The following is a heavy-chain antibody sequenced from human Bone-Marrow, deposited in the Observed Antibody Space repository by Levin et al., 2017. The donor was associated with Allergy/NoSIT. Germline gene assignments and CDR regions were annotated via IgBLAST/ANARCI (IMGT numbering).Heavy chain of an antibody. D-gene: IGHD3-10*01. CDR3: AIYGSGNDYSAFDI. V-gene: IGHV3-53*01. Sequence: PGESLKISCAASGFTVSSHHMSWVRKAPGKGLEWVSLIYSGGRGYYADSVRGRFTISRDNSKNTLYLQLNSLRAEDTAVYYCAIYGSGNDYSAFDIWGQGTMVTVSS. CDR2: IYSGGRG. CDR1: GFTVSSHH. J-gene: IGHJ3*02.